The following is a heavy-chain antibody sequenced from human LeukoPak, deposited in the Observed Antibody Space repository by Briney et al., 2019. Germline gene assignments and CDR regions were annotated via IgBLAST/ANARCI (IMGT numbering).Heavy chain of an antibody. CDR2: IYYSGST. V-gene: IGHV4-59*01. Sequence: PSETLSLTCTVSGDYISSYYWSWIRQPPGKGLEWIGYIYYSGSTIYNPSLKSRVTMSLDTSKNQFSLKLRSVTAADTAVYYCARGVISTDAFDVWGQGTMVTVSS. D-gene: IGHD3-3*02. J-gene: IGHJ3*01. CDR3: ARGVISTDAFDV. CDR1: GDYISSYY.